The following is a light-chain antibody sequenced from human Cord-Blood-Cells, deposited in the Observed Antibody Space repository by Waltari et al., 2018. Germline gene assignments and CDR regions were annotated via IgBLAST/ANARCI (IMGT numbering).Light chain of an antibody. CDR1: QSISSY. Sequence: DIQMTQSPSSLSASVGYRVTITCRASQSISSYLNWYQQKPGKAPKLRIYAASSLQSGVPSRFIGSGSGTDFTLTISSLQPEDFATYYCQQSYSTLTFGGGTKVEIK. J-gene: IGKJ4*01. CDR2: AAS. CDR3: QQSYSTLT. V-gene: IGKV1-39*01.